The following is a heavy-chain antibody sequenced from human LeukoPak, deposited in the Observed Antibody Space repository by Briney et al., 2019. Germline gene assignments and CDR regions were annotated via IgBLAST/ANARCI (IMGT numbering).Heavy chain of an antibody. CDR2: IWYDGSNK. CDR3: ARDAAGGYSRGWFDP. D-gene: IGHD6-13*01. CDR1: GFTFSSYG. V-gene: IGHV3-33*01. J-gene: IGHJ5*02. Sequence: GGSLRLSRAASGFTFSSYGMHWVRQAPGKGLEWVAVIWYDGSNKYYADSVKGRFTISTDNSKNTLYLQMNSLRAEDTAVYYCARDAAGGYSRGWFDPWGQGTLVTVSS.